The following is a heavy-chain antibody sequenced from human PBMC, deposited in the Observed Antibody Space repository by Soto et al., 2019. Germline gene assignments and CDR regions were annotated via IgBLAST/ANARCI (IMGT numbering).Heavy chain of an antibody. V-gene: IGHV1-46*01. CDR2: INPDGGGT. CDR3: AASGNYLSMDV. D-gene: IGHD4-4*01. Sequence: QVQLVQSGAEVKKPGASVKVSCKASGYTFTSYYMHWVRLAPGQGLEWMGIINPDGGGTSYAQQFQGRVIMTRDTSTSTVYMEMSSLRSEDTAVYYCAASGNYLSMDVWGQGTTVTVSS. J-gene: IGHJ6*02. CDR1: GYTFTSYY.